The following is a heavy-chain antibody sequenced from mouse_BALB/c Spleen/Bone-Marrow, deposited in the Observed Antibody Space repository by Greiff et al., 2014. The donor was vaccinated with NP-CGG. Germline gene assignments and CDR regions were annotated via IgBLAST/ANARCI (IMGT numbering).Heavy chain of an antibody. CDR3: AREMVTGFAY. D-gene: IGHD2-2*01. Sequence: EVKLVESGGGLVKPGGSLKLSCAASGFTFSSYAVSWVRQTPEKRLEWVASISSGGSTYYPDSVKGRFTISRDNARNILYLQMSSLRSEDTAMYYCAREMVTGFAYGGQGTLVTVSA. V-gene: IGHV5-6-5*01. CDR1: GFTFSSYA. J-gene: IGHJ3*01. CDR2: ISSGGST.